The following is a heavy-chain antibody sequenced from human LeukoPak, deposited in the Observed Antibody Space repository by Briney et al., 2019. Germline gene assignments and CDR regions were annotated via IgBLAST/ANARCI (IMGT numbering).Heavy chain of an antibody. Sequence: ASVKVSCKASGYTSTSYAMHWVRQAPGQRLEWMGWINAGNGNTKYSQKFQGRVTITRDTSASTAYMELSNLRSEDTAVYYCARVAVTTADYYYYYGMDVWGQGTTVTVSS. V-gene: IGHV1-3*01. CDR2: INAGNGNT. CDR3: ARVAVTTADYYYYYGMDV. CDR1: GYTSTSYA. D-gene: IGHD4-17*01. J-gene: IGHJ6*02.